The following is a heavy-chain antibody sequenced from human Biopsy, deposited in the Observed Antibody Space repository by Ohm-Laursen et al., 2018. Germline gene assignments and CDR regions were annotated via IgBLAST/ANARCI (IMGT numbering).Heavy chain of an antibody. CDR2: INPSGSTT. V-gene: IGHV1-46*01. CDR1: GYSFTGYY. J-gene: IGHJ4*02. D-gene: IGHD6-19*01. CDR3: ARNTGWYGDLYYFDY. Sequence: SVKVSCKASGYSFTGYYMHWVRQAPGQGLEWMGMINPSGSTTSYPQIFQGRVTMTRDTSKSTVYMELSSLRSADTAVYFCARNTGWYGDLYYFDYWGQGTLVTVSS.